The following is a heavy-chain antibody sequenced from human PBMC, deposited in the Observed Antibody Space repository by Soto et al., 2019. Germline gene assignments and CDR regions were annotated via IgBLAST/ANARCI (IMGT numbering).Heavy chain of an antibody. Sequence: ASMKFSCKASGYTFTSYGISWVRQAPGQGLEWMGWISAYNGNTNYAQKLQGRVTMTTDTSTSTAYMELRSLRSDDTAVYYCATFYCSSTSCPIYYYYGMDVWGQGTTVTVSS. V-gene: IGHV1-18*04. J-gene: IGHJ6*02. CDR1: GYTFTSYG. CDR2: ISAYNGNT. CDR3: ATFYCSSTSCPIYYYYGMDV. D-gene: IGHD2-2*01.